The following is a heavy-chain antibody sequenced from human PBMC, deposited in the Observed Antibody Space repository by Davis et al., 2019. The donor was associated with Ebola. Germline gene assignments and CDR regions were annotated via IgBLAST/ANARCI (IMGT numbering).Heavy chain of an antibody. V-gene: IGHV3-23*01. CDR3: SRGVDTTLASWSDALDV. D-gene: IGHD4-23*01. J-gene: IGHJ3*01. CDR1: GFTFTDHY. CDR2: ISGNADST. Sequence: GESLKISCAASGFTFTDHYMDWVRQAPGKGLEWVSVISGNADSTYYEDSVKGRFTISRDNAKNTLYLQMDSLTDDDTALYYCSRGVDTTLASWSDALDVWGQGTMVTVSS.